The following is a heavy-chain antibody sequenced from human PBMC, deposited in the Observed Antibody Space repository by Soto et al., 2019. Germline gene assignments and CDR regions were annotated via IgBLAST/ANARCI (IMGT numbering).Heavy chain of an antibody. D-gene: IGHD6-19*01. CDR2: INSDGSDT. J-gene: IGHJ4*02. V-gene: IGHV3-74*01. Sequence: EVQLVESGGGLVQPGGSLRLSCAASRFTFSTYWMHWVRQGPGKGLVWVSRINSDGSDTHYADSVKGRFTISRDNAKNNLYLQMNSLRAEDTAMYYCAREGYSSGCYFFDSWGQGTLVTVSS. CDR1: RFTFSTYW. CDR3: AREGYSSGCYFFDS.